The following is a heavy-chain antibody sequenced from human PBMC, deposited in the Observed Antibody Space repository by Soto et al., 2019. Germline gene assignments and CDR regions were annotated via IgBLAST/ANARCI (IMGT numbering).Heavy chain of an antibody. CDR3: ARDKVGGRYWYMDV. D-gene: IGHD2-15*01. V-gene: IGHV3-53*01. CDR2: IYSGGST. CDR1: GFTVSSNY. Sequence: GGSLRLSCAASGFTVSSNYMSWVRQAPGKGLEWVSVIYSGGSTYYADSVKGRFTISRDNSKNTLYLQMNSLRAEDTAVYYCARDKVGGRYWYMDVWGKGTTVTVSS. J-gene: IGHJ6*03.